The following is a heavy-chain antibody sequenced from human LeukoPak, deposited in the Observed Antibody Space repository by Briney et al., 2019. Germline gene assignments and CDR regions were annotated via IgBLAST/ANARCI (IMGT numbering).Heavy chain of an antibody. CDR2: IYYSGST. Sequence: PSETLSLTCTVSGGSISSCYWSWIRQPPGKGLEWIGYIYYSGSTNYNPSLKSRVTISVDTSKNQFSLKLSSVTAADTAVYYCASVVDSSGYEYFQHWGQGTLVTVSS. V-gene: IGHV4-59*01. CDR3: ASVVDSSGYEYFQH. CDR1: GGSISSCY. D-gene: IGHD3-22*01. J-gene: IGHJ1*01.